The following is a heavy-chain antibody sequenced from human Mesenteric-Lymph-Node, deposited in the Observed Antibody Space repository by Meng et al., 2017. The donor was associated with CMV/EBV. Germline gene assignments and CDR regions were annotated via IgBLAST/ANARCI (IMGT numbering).Heavy chain of an antibody. J-gene: IGHJ3*01. CDR2: ISAYNGNT. V-gene: IGHV1-18*01. Sequence: ASVKVSCKASDYTFTSYGISWVRQAPGRGLEWMGWISAYNGNTNYAQKLQGRVTMTTDTSTTTAYMEVRSLRSDDTAVYYCARARSSGWFDAFDVWGQGTMVTVSS. CDR1: DYTFTSYG. CDR3: ARARSSGWFDAFDV. D-gene: IGHD6-19*01.